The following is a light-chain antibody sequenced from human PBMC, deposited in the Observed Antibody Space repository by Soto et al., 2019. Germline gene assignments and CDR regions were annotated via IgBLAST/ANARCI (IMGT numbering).Light chain of an antibody. CDR1: SSDVGGYNY. J-gene: IGLJ2*01. V-gene: IGLV2-8*01. CDR3: SSFAGNNNLV. Sequence: QSVLTQPPSASGSPGQSVTISCTGTSSDVGGYNYVSWYQQHPGKAPKLMISEVSKRTSGVPDRFSGSKSGNTASLTVSGLQAEDEADYDCSSFAGNNNLVFGGGTKLTVL. CDR2: EVS.